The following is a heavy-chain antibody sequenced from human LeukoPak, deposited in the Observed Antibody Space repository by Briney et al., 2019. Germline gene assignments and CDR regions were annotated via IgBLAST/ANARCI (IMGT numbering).Heavy chain of an antibody. J-gene: IGHJ4*02. V-gene: IGHV1-69*13. Sequence: SVKVSCKASGGTFSSYAISWVRQAPGQGLEWMGGIIPIFGTANYAQRFQGRVTITADESTSTAYMELSSLRSEDTAVYYCARATHPYYDSSGSPGLFDYWGQGTLVTVSS. D-gene: IGHD3-22*01. CDR2: IIPIFGTA. CDR1: GGTFSSYA. CDR3: ARATHPYYDSSGSPGLFDY.